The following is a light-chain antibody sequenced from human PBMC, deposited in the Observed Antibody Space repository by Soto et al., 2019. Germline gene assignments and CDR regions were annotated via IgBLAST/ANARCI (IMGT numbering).Light chain of an antibody. V-gene: IGKV3-15*01. CDR2: GAS. J-gene: IGKJ1*01. CDR1: QSVSRK. CDR3: QQYNNWPGT. Sequence: EIVLTQSPGTLSVSPGERATLSCRASQSVSRKLAWYQQKPGQAPRLLFYGASTGATGIPARFSGSGSETEFTLSISSLQSEDFAVYYCQQYNNWPGTFGHGTKLEIK.